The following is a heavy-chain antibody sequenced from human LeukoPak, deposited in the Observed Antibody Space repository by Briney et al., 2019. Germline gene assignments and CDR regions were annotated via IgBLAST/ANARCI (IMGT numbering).Heavy chain of an antibody. V-gene: IGHV3-7*01. CDR2: IKQDGSEK. D-gene: IGHD6-13*01. CDR1: GFTFSSYW. Sequence: PGGSLRLSCAASGFTFSSYWMSWVRQAPGKGLEWVANIKQDGSEKYYVDSVKGRFTISRDNAKNSLYLQMNSLRAKDTAVYYCARDGWQQQLVRYYYYYMDVWGKGTTVTVSS. J-gene: IGHJ6*03. CDR3: ARDGWQQQLVRYYYYYMDV.